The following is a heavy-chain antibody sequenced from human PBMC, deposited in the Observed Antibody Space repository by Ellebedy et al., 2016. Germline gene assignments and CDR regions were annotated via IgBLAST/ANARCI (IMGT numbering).Heavy chain of an antibody. CDR1: GYTFTSYY. J-gene: IGHJ4*02. Sequence: ASVKVSXXASGYTFTSYYMHWVRQAPGQGLEWMGWINPNSGGTNYAQKFQGRVTMTRDTSISTAYMELSRLRSDDTAVYYCARSYDFWSGYPHFDYWGQGTLVTVSS. D-gene: IGHD3-3*01. V-gene: IGHV1-2*02. CDR2: INPNSGGT. CDR3: ARSYDFWSGYPHFDY.